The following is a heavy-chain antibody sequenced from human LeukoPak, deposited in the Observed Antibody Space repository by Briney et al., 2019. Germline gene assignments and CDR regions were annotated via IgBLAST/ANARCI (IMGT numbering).Heavy chain of an antibody. Sequence: PGRSLRLSCAASGFTFSSYGMHWVRQAPGKGLEWVAVIWYDGSNKYYADSVKGRFTISRDNSKNTLYLQMNSLKTEDTAVYYCTTNPSPYYDFWSGYYRGTLKLDYWGQGTLVTVSS. J-gene: IGHJ4*02. D-gene: IGHD3-3*01. V-gene: IGHV3-33*01. CDR1: GFTFSSYG. CDR3: TTNPSPYYDFWSGYYRGTLKLDY. CDR2: IWYDGSNK.